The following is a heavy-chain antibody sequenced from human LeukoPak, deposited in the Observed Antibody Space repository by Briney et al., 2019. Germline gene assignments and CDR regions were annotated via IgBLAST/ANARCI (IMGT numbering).Heavy chain of an antibody. CDR3: ARGGYNADVLDY. CDR2: IIPIFGTA. Sequence: SVKVSCKASGGTFSSYAISWVRQAPGQGLEWMGGIIPIFGTANYAQKFQGRVTMTTDTSTSTAYMELRSLRSDDTAVYYCARGGYNADVLDYWGQGTLVTVSS. CDR1: GGTFSSYA. V-gene: IGHV1-69*05. D-gene: IGHD5-24*01. J-gene: IGHJ4*02.